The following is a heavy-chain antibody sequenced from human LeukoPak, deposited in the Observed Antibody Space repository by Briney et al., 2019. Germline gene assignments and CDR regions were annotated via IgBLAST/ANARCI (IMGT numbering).Heavy chain of an antibody. Sequence: ASVKVSCKASGGTFSSYAISWVRQAPGQGLEWMGGIIPIFGTANYAQKFQGRVTITADESTSTAYMELSSLRSEDTAVYYCARIFGVAIGATAYGMDVWGQGTTVTVSS. J-gene: IGHJ6*02. V-gene: IGHV1-69*13. CDR1: GGTFSSYA. D-gene: IGHD3-3*01. CDR3: ARIFGVAIGATAYGMDV. CDR2: IIPIFGTA.